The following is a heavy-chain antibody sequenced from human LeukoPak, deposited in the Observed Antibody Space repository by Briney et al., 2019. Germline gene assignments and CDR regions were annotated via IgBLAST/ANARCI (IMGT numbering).Heavy chain of an antibody. D-gene: IGHD6-19*01. CDR3: ATTLGSGWKFDY. V-gene: IGHV3-30*03. J-gene: IGHJ4*02. CDR2: ISYGGSSK. CDR1: GFTFSSYG. Sequence: GRSLRLSCAASGFTFSSYGMHWVRQTPGKGLEWVAVISYGGSSKYNEDSVKGRFTISRDNSKNTLYLQMNSLRVEDTAVYYCATTLGSGWKFDYWGQGTLVTVSS.